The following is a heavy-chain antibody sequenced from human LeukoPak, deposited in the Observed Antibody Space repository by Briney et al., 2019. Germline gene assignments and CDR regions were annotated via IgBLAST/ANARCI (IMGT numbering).Heavy chain of an antibody. Sequence: GGSLRLSCAASGFTFSSYAVSWVRQAPGKGLEWVSSISGSGGSTYSADSVKGRFTISRDNSKNTLYLQMNSLRAEDTTLYYCAKDRSCTNDICHGDFDYWGQGTLVTVSS. CDR3: AKDRSCTNDICHGDFDY. J-gene: IGHJ4*02. CDR1: GFTFSSYA. D-gene: IGHD2-8*01. CDR2: ISGSGGST. V-gene: IGHV3-23*01.